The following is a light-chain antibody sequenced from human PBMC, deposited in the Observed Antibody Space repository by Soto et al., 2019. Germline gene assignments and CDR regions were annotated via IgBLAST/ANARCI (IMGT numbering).Light chain of an antibody. V-gene: IGKV3-11*01. CDR1: QSVSSY. CDR3: QQRSNWPPIT. CDR2: DAS. Sequence: EIVLTQSPATLSLSPGERATLSCRASQSVSSYLAWYQQKPGQAPRLLIYDASNRATGIPARFSGSGSVTDFTLTISSLEPEYFAVYYCQQRSNWPPITFGQGTRLEIK. J-gene: IGKJ5*01.